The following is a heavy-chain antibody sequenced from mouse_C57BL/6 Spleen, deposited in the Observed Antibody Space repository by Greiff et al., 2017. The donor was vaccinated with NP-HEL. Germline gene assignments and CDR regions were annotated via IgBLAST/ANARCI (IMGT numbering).Heavy chain of an antibody. J-gene: IGHJ3*01. CDR3: VRASIYYDDDGGFAY. CDR2: IRSKSSNYAT. V-gene: IGHV10-3*01. D-gene: IGHD2-4*01. Sequence: EVMLVESGGGLVQPKGSLKLSCAASGFTFNTYAMHWVRQAPGKGLEWVARIRSKSSNYATYYADSVKDRFTISRDDSQSMHYLQMNNLKTEDTAMYYCVRASIYYDDDGGFAYWGQGTLVTVSA. CDR1: GFTFNTYA.